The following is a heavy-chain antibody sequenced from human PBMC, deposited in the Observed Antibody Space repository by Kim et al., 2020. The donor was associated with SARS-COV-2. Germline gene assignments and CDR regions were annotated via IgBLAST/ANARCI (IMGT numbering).Heavy chain of an antibody. J-gene: IGHJ4*02. D-gene: IGHD3-3*01. CDR1: GYTFTSYD. CDR2: MNPNSGNT. Sequence: ASVKVSCKASGYTFTSYDINWVRQATGQGLEWMGWMNPNSGNTGYAQKLQGRVTMTRNTSISTAYMELSSLRSEDTAVYYCARGGNNFRAITFFGVVNADGIDDWGQGTMVTVSS. CDR3: ARGGNNFRAITFFGVVNADGIDD. V-gene: IGHV1-8*01.